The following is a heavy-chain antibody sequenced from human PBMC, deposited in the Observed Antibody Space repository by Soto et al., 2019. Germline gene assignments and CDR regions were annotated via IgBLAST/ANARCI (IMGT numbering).Heavy chain of an antibody. CDR2: LSYEGSEE. D-gene: IGHD6-19*01. CDR3: PLTRRSCLLEVAGPGFDY. CDR1: GFNFGVFG. V-gene: IGHV3-30*03. Sequence: QVRLVESGGGVVQPGRSLRLSCAASGFNFGVFGMHWVRPAPGKGLEWLSVLSYEGSEEYYADSVMGRFTISRDNSKNPLFLQMDSLRLDDTGVYYCPLTRRSCLLEVAGPGFDYWGQGTLVTVS. J-gene: IGHJ4*02.